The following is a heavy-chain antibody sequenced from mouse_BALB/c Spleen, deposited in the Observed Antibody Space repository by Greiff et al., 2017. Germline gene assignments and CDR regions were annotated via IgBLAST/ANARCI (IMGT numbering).Heavy chain of an antibody. D-gene: IGHD1-1*01. Sequence: QVQLQQPGAELVRPGASVKLSCKASGYTFTSYWINWVKQRPGQGLEWIGNIYPSDSYTNYNQKFKDKATLTVDKSSSTAYMQLSSPTSEDSAVYYCTRYYYGSSYGWYFDVWGAGTTVTVSS. CDR2: IYPSDSYT. CDR3: TRYYYGSSYGWYFDV. J-gene: IGHJ1*01. V-gene: IGHV1-69*02. CDR1: GYTFTSYW.